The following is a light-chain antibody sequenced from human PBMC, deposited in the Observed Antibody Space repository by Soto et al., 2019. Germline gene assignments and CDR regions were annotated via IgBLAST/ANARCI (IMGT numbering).Light chain of an antibody. V-gene: IGKV1-39*01. CDR1: QSIDTY. CDR3: QQSYNTPRT. CDR2: TAS. J-gene: IGKJ1*01. Sequence: DIQMTQFPSSLSASVGDRVTITCRASQSIDTYVNWYQQKPGKAPKVLIYTASALQSGVPSRFSGSGSGTDVTLNINGLQPEDFATYYCQQSYNTPRTFGQGTTVEIK.